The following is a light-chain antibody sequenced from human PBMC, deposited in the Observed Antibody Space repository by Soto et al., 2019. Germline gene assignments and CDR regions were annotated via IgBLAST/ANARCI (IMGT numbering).Light chain of an antibody. Sequence: QSVLTQPASVSGSPGQSITISCTGTSSDVGGYNYVSWYQQLPGKAPKLMIYDVSDRPSGVSNRFSGSKSGNTASLTISGFQAEDEADYYCSSYTSSSLYVFGTGTKLTVL. V-gene: IGLV2-14*01. CDR3: SSYTSSSLYV. J-gene: IGLJ1*01. CDR2: DVS. CDR1: SSDVGGYNY.